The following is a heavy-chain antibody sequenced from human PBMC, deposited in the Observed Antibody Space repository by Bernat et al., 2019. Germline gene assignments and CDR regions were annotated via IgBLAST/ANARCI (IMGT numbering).Heavy chain of an antibody. CDR3: ATLGDCSSTSGYESFDY. J-gene: IGHJ4*02. CDR2: VDPEDGET. Sequence: EVQLVQSGAEVKKPGATVKISCKVSGYTFTDYYLHWVQQAPGKGLEWMGLVDPEDGETIYTEKFQGRVTITADTSTDTSYMEVSSLRSEDTAVYYCATLGDCSSTSGYESFDYWGQGTLVTVSS. CDR1: GYTFTDYY. D-gene: IGHD2-2*01. V-gene: IGHV1-69-2*01.